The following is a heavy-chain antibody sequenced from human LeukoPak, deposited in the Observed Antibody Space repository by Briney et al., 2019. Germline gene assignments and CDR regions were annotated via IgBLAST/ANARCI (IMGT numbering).Heavy chain of an antibody. D-gene: IGHD3-16*02. CDR1: GGSISSSSYY. J-gene: IGHJ4*02. CDR3: ARFYDYVWGSYRYEDY. V-gene: IGHV4-39*01. Sequence: SETLSLTCTVSGGSISSSSYYWGWIRQPPGKGLEWIGRIYYSGSTYYNPSLKSRVTISVDTSKNQFSLRLSSVTAADTAVYYCARFYDYVWGSYRYEDYWGQGTLVTVSS. CDR2: IYYSGST.